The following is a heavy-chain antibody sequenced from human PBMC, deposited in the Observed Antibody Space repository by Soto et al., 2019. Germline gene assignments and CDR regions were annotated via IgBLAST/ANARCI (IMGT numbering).Heavy chain of an antibody. CDR1: GFTFSDYY. J-gene: IGHJ3*01. D-gene: IGHD3-22*01. CDR3: ARDQLYYNDISGRPLNVFDV. CDR2: IGIGSSTK. Sequence: PGGSLRLSCAASGFTFSDYYMSWIRQAPGKGLEWVSYIGIGSSTKYYADSVKGRFTISRDNAKNSLYLQMNSLRAEDTAVYYCARDQLYYNDISGRPLNVFDVWGQGTMVTVSS. V-gene: IGHV3-11*04.